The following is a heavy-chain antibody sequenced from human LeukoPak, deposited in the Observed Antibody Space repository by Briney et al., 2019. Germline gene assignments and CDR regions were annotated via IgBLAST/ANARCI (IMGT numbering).Heavy chain of an antibody. Sequence: PGGSLRLSCAASGFTFSSYAMHWVRQALGKGLEWVAVISYDGSNKYYADSVKGRFTISRDNSKNTLYLQMNSLRAEDTAVYYCARDQSVTMMLSWFDPWGQGTLVTVSS. CDR2: ISYDGSNK. CDR1: GFTFSSYA. CDR3: ARDQSVTMMLSWFDP. V-gene: IGHV3-30*04. D-gene: IGHD3-22*01. J-gene: IGHJ5*02.